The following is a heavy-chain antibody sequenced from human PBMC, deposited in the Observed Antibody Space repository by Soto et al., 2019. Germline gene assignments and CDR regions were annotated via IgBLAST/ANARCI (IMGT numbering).Heavy chain of an antibody. V-gene: IGHV1-8*01. J-gene: IGHJ4*02. Sequence: QVQLVQSGAEVREPGASVKVSCKASGYSFTSLDINWVRQTAGQGLEWMGWMQPSTGRTGYAQKFQGRVTMTRATAINTAYMELTTLTSDDTAFYYCARGVSAGVDSWGQGNLVTVSS. CDR2: MQPSTGRT. D-gene: IGHD1-26*01. CDR3: ARGVSAGVDS. CDR1: GYSFTSLD.